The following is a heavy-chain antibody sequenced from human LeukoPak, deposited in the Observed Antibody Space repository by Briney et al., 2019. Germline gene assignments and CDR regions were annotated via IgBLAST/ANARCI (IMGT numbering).Heavy chain of an antibody. CDR2: ISGSGGST. CDR1: GFTFSSYA. CDR3: AKNEVSSSWSDFDY. Sequence: PGGSLRLSCAASGFTFSSYAMSWVRQAPGKGLEWVSAISGSGGSTYYADSVKGRFTISRDNSKNTLYLQMNSLRAVDTAVYYCAKNEVSSSWSDFDYWGQGTLVTVSS. D-gene: IGHD6-13*01. J-gene: IGHJ4*02. V-gene: IGHV3-23*01.